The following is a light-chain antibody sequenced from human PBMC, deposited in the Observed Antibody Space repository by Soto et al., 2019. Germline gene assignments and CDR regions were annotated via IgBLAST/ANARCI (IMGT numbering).Light chain of an antibody. CDR2: EVS. V-gene: IGLV2-14*01. J-gene: IGLJ1*01. CDR1: SSDVGGYNY. CDR3: SSHTSSSTPYV. Sequence: QSALTQPASVSGSPGQSITISCTGTSSDVGGYNYVSWYQQHPGKAPKLMIYEVSNRPSGVSNRFSGSKSGNTASLTISGLHAEDEADYYCSSHTSSSTPYVFGTGTKLTVL.